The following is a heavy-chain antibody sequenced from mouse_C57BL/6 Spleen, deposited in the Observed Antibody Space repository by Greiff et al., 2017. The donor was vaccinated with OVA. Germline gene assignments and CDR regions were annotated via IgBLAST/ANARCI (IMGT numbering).Heavy chain of an antibody. Sequence: VQLKQSGPELVKPGASVKIPCKASGYTFTDYNMDWVKQSHGKSLEWIGDINPNNGGTIYNQKFKGKATLTVDKSSSTAYMELRSLTSEDTAVYYCALHDYEAWFAYWGQGTLVTVSA. J-gene: IGHJ3*01. CDR3: ALHDYEAWFAY. D-gene: IGHD2-4*01. CDR2: INPNNGGT. CDR1: GYTFTDYN. V-gene: IGHV1-18*01.